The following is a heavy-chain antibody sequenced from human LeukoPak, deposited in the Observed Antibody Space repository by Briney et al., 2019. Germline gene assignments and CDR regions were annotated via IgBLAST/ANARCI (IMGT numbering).Heavy chain of an antibody. V-gene: IGHV4-59*01. CDR3: ARVYSSSSGFRLLYFDY. J-gene: IGHJ4*02. CDR2: IYYSGST. D-gene: IGHD6-6*01. CDR1: GGSISSYY. Sequence: PSETLSLTCTVSGGSISSYYWSWIRQPPGKGLEWIGYIYYSGSTNYNPSLKSRVTISVDTSKNQFSLKLSSVTAADTAVYYCARVYSSSSGFRLLYFDYWGQGTLVTVSS.